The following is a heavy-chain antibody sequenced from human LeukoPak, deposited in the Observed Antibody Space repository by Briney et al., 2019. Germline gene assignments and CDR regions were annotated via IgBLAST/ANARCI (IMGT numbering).Heavy chain of an antibody. D-gene: IGHD3-10*01. V-gene: IGHV3-30-3*01. CDR1: GFTFSSYA. CDR3: AREGDAGEYYYYGMDV. CDR2: ISYDGSNK. J-gene: IGHJ6*02. Sequence: PGGSLRLSCAASGFTFSSYAMHWVRQAPGKGLEWVAVISYDGSNKYYADSVKGRFTISRDNAKNSLYLQMNSLRAEDTAVYYCAREGDAGEYYYYGMDVWGQGTTVTVSS.